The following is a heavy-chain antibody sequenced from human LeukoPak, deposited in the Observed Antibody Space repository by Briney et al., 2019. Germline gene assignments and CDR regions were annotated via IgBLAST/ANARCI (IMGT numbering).Heavy chain of an antibody. V-gene: IGHV3-74*01. CDR2: ISDDGSYT. J-gene: IGHJ4*02. CDR3: AKNAALFFPRDY. Sequence: PGGSLRLSCAASGFSFSSHWVHWVRQAPGKGLVWVSRISDDGSYTSNVDSVKGRFTISRDNVNNMLYLHMNSLRAEDTAVYYCAKNAALFFPRDYWGLGTLVTVSS. CDR1: GFSFSSHW. D-gene: IGHD1-1*01.